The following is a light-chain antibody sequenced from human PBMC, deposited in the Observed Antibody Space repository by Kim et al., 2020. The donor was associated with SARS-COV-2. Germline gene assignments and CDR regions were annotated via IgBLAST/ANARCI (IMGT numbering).Light chain of an antibody. Sequence: QSITISCPGTSSDVGGYNYVSWYQQHPGKAPQLMIYDVSKRPSGVSNRFSGSKSGNTASLTISGLQAEDEADYYCSSYTSSSTWVFGGGTQLTVL. V-gene: IGLV2-14*04. CDR3: SSYTSSSTWV. J-gene: IGLJ3*02. CDR1: SSDVGGYNY. CDR2: DVS.